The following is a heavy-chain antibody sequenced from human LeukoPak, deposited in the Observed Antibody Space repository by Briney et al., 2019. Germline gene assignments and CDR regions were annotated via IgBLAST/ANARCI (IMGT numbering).Heavy chain of an antibody. D-gene: IGHD3-3*01. CDR3: ARGLVSDFWSGYYPQHFYHFIDV. CDR2: IYSSGST. CDR1: GGSISRYY. Sequence: SETLSLTCIVSGGSISRYYWSWLRQPPGKGLEWIGYIYSSGSTTYDPSLKSRVTISLDASRNQFSPNLSSVTAADTAVYFCARGLVSDFWSGYYPQHFYHFIDVWGKGTTVTVSS. V-gene: IGHV4-4*09. J-gene: IGHJ6*03.